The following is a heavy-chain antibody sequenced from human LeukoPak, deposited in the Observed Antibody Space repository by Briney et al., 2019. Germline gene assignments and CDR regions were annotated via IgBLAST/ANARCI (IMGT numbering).Heavy chain of an antibody. J-gene: IGHJ2*01. CDR3: ARVRAYANFVGSFDL. CDR1: GGSNSSHY. Sequence: SETLSLICTVSGGSNSSHYWSWIRHPAGKRLEWLGGIWSTGSTAYNTSSTSQLTMSMEKSKNQFSLTLTSMTAADTADYYCARVRAYANFVGSFDLWGRGDLVTVSA. CDR2: IWSTGST. V-gene: IGHV4-4*07. D-gene: IGHD1-26*01.